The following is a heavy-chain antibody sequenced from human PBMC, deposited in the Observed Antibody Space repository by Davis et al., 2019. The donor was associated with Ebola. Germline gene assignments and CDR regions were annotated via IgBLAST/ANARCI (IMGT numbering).Heavy chain of an antibody. J-gene: IGHJ6*01. CDR1: GGSISSYY. CDR2: TYYSGST. CDR3: ARVDVGYCSSTSCYPKYYYYYAMDV. Sequence: SETLSLTCTVSGGSISSYYWSCIRQPPGKVLEWIGYTYYSGSTNYNPSLKSRVTISVDTSKNQFSLKLSAVTAADTAVYYCARVDVGYCSSTSCYPKYYYYYAMDVWGQGTTVTVSS. D-gene: IGHD2-2*01. V-gene: IGHV4-59*01.